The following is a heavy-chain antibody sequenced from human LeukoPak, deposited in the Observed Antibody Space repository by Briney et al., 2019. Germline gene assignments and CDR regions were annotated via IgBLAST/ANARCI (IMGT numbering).Heavy chain of an antibody. J-gene: IGHJ4*02. CDR2: ISSSGSTI. Sequence: GGSLRLSCAASGFTFSSYEMNWVRQAPGKGPEWVSYISSSGSTIYYADSVKGRFTISRDNAKNSLYLQMNSLRAEDTAIYYCAREESESYPFDSWGQGTLVIVSS. CDR1: GFTFSSYE. V-gene: IGHV3-48*03. CDR3: AREESESYPFDS. D-gene: IGHD1-26*01.